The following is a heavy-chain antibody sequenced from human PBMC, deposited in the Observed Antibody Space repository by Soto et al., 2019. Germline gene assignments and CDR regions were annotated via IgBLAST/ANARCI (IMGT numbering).Heavy chain of an antibody. V-gene: IGHV4-59*08. CDR3: ARHSPDFDWLSQFDY. CDR1: GGSISSYF. J-gene: IGHJ4*02. CDR2: IHYFGST. D-gene: IGHD3-9*01. Sequence: PSETLSLTCTVSGGSISSYFWSWIRQPPGRGLEWIGHIHYFGSTNYNPSLKSRVTLSIDTSKNQLSLKLSSVTAADTAVYYCARHSPDFDWLSQFDYWGQGTLVTVSS.